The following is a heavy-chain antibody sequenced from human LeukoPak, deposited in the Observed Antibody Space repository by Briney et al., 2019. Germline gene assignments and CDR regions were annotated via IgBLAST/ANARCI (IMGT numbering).Heavy chain of an antibody. J-gene: IGHJ4*02. Sequence: PSETLSLTCAVYGGSFSGYYWSWIRQPPGKGLEWIGETNHSGSTNYNPSLKSRVTISVDTSKNQFSLTLNSVTAADTGVYYCARWTTVTRAFDFWGQRTLVTVSS. CDR3: ARWTTVTRAFDF. CDR2: TNHSGST. CDR1: GGSFSGYY. V-gene: IGHV4-34*01. D-gene: IGHD4-17*01.